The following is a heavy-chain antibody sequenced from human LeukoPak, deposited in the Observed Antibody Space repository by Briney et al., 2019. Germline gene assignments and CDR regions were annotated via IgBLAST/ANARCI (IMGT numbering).Heavy chain of an antibody. CDR3: ARDADYYGSGSPGTMVDY. V-gene: IGHV1-69*05. CDR2: IIPIFGTA. CDR1: GGTFSSYA. D-gene: IGHD3-10*01. Sequence: GASVKISCKASGGTFSSYAISWVRQAPGQGLEWMGRIIPIFGTANYAQKFQGRVTITTDESTSTAYVELSSLRSEDTAVYYCARDADYYGSGSPGTMVDYWGQGALVTVSS. J-gene: IGHJ4*02.